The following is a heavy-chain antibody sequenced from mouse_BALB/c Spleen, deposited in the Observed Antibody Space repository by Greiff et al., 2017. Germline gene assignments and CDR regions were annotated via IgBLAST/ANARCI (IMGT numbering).Heavy chain of an antibody. CDR2: ISYDGSN. V-gene: IGHV3-6*02. CDR3: ARGGGSSYDAMDY. D-gene: IGHD1-1*01. Sequence: EVKLMESGPGLVKPSQSLSLTCSVTGYSITSGYYWNWIRQFPGNKLEWMGYISYDGSNNYNPSLKNRISITRDTSKNQFFLKLNSVTTEDTATYYWARGGGSSYDAMDYWGQGTSVTVSS. CDR1: GYSITSGYY. J-gene: IGHJ4*01.